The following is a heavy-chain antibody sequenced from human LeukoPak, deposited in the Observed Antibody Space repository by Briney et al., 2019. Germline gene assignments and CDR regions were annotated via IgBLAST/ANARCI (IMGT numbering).Heavy chain of an antibody. CDR3: ARGYDFWSGLVGGWFDP. Sequence: PSQTLSLTCAVSGASISSDGYSWSWIRQPPGKGLECIGYIYSSGSTYYNPSLKSPVTISVDPSNNQFSLKLSSVTAADTAVYYCARGYDFWSGLVGGWFDPWGQGTLVTVSS. J-gene: IGHJ5*02. D-gene: IGHD3-3*01. CDR1: GASISSDGYS. V-gene: IGHV4-30-4*07. CDR2: IYSSGST.